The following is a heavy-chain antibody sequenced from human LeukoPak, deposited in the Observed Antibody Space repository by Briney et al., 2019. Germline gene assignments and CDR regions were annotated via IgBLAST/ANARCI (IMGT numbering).Heavy chain of an antibody. J-gene: IGHJ3*02. CDR3: ARAGVWDYSDSSGYHNAAFDI. CDR2: INPSGGST. V-gene: IGHV1-46*01. CDR1: GYTFTNYY. D-gene: IGHD3-22*01. Sequence: GASVKVSCKASGYTFTNYYMHWVRQAPGQGLEWMGIINPSGGSTNYAQKFQGRVTMTRDMSTGTVYMDLSRLRSDDTAVYYCARAGVWDYSDSSGYHNAAFDIWGQGTMVTVSS.